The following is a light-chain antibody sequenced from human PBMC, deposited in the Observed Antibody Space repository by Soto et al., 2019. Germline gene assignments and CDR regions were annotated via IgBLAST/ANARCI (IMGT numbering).Light chain of an antibody. V-gene: IGKV1-5*03. Sequence: DLQLTQSPSSLSASVGDRVTITCRASQNINGYLAWYQQKPGKAPKLLIYWASSLISGVPSRFTGGESGTEFTLTISSLQPDDFATYYCQQYSAYPHTFGGGTKVDVK. CDR3: QQYSAYPHT. J-gene: IGKJ4*01. CDR1: QNINGY. CDR2: WAS.